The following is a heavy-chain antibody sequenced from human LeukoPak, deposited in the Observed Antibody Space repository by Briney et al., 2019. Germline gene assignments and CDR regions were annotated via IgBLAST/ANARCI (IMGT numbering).Heavy chain of an antibody. CDR2: MNPNSGNT. J-gene: IGHJ4*02. D-gene: IGHD1-1*01. V-gene: IGHV1-8*01. Sequence: GASVKVSCKASGYTFTSYDINWVRQATGQGLEWMGWMNPNSGNTGYAQKFQGRVTMTRNTSISTAYMELSSLRSEDTAVYYCARGSWNDHHFDYWGQGTLVTVSS. CDR3: ARGSWNDHHFDY. CDR1: GYTFTSYD.